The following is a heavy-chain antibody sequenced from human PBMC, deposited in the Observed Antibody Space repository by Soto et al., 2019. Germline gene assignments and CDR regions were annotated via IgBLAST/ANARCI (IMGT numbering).Heavy chain of an antibody. CDR2: ISGSGGST. Sequence: GGSLRLSSAASGFNFSSYAMSWVRQAPGKGLEWVSAISGSGGSTYYADSVKGRFTISRDNSKNTLYLQMNSLRAEDTAVYYCANAGDCSSTSCYNGMDVWGQGTTVTVSS. CDR3: ANAGDCSSTSCYNGMDV. CDR1: GFNFSSYA. J-gene: IGHJ6*02. V-gene: IGHV3-23*01. D-gene: IGHD2-2*02.